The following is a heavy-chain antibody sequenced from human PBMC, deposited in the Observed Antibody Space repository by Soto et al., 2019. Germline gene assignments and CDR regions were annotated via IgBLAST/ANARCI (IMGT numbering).Heavy chain of an antibody. Sequence: GGSLRLSCAASGFTFSSCGMHWVRQAPGKGLEWVAVIWYDGSNKYYADSVKGRFTISRDNSKNTLYLQMNSLRAEDTAVYYCARDTAMVSFDYWGQGTLVTVSS. J-gene: IGHJ4*02. V-gene: IGHV3-33*01. CDR3: ARDTAMVSFDY. CDR1: GFTFSSCG. CDR2: IWYDGSNK. D-gene: IGHD5-18*01.